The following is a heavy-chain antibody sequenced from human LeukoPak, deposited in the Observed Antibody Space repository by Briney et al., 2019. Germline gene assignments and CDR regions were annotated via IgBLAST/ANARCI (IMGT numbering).Heavy chain of an antibody. V-gene: IGHV3-23*01. J-gene: IGHJ4*02. Sequence: PGGSLRLSCAASGFTVSSNYMSWVRQAPGKGLEWVSAISGSGGSTYYADSVKGRFTISRDNSKNTLYLQMNSLRAEDTAVYYCAKVSSGWDYFDYWGQGTLVTVSS. CDR3: AKVSSGWDYFDY. CDR1: GFTVSSNY. D-gene: IGHD6-19*01. CDR2: ISGSGGST.